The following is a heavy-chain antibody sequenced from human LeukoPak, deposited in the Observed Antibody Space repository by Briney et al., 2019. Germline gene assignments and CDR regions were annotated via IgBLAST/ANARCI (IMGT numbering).Heavy chain of an antibody. V-gene: IGHV3-73*01. CDR1: GFTFSGSA. Sequence: GGSLRLSCAASGFTFSGSAMHWVRQASGKGLEWVGRIRSKANSYATAYAASVKGRFTISRDDSKNTSYLQMNSLKTEDTAVYYCTTKDIFDYWGQGTLVTVSS. CDR3: TTKDIFDY. CDR2: IRSKANSYAT. J-gene: IGHJ4*02.